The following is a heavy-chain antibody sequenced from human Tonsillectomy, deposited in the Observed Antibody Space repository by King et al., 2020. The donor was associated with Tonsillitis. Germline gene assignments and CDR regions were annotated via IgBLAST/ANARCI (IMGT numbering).Heavy chain of an antibody. CDR1: GFTFSSYG. D-gene: IGHD2-15*01. Sequence: QLVQSGGGVVQPGRSLRLSCAASGFTFSSYGMHWVRQAPGKGLEWVAVIWYDGSNKYYADSVKGRFTISRDNSKNALYLQMNSLRAEDTAVYYCARRCKVVVGDLRYYYMDVWGKGTTVTVS. CDR2: IWYDGSNK. V-gene: IGHV3-33*08. CDR3: ARRCKVVVGDLRYYYMDV. J-gene: IGHJ6*03.